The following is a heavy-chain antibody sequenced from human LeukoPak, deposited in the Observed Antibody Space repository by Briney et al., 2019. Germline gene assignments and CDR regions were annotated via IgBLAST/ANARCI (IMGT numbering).Heavy chain of an antibody. J-gene: IGHJ4*02. CDR2: ISAYNGNT. CDR3: ARDVRGRNYDFWSGYYTAHFDY. D-gene: IGHD3-3*01. CDR1: GYTFTSYG. Sequence: GASVKVSCKASGYTFTSYGISWVRQAPGQGLEWMGWISAYNGNTNYALKLQGRVTMTTDTSTSTAYMELRSLRSDDTAVYYCARDVRGRNYDFWSGYYTAHFDYWGQGTLVTVSS. V-gene: IGHV1-18*01.